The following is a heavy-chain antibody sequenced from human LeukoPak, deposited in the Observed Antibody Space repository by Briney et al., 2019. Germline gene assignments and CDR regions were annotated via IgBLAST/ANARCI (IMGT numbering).Heavy chain of an antibody. J-gene: IGHJ5*02. D-gene: IGHD6-13*01. CDR2: IIPILGIA. CDR1: GGTFSSYA. V-gene: IGHV1-69*04. CDR3: ARVTKQLVPVSWFNP. Sequence: ASVKVSCKASGGTFSSYAISWVRQAPGQGLEWMGRIIPILGIANYAQKFQGRVTITRDTSASTAYMELSSLRSEDTAVYYCARVTKQLVPVSWFNPWGQGTLVTVSS.